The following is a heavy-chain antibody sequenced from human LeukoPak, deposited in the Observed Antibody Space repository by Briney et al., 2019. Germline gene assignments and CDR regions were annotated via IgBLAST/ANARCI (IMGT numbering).Heavy chain of an antibody. CDR1: GFTFSSYS. Sequence: GGSLRLSCAASGFTFSSYSMNWVRQAPGKGLEWVSSISSSSSYIYYADSVKGLFTISRDNAKNSLYLQMNSLRAEDTAVYYCARDRRFPYYYDSSGYYFDYWGQGTLVTVSS. CDR3: ARDRRFPYYYDSSGYYFDY. CDR2: ISSSSSYI. V-gene: IGHV3-21*01. D-gene: IGHD3-22*01. J-gene: IGHJ4*02.